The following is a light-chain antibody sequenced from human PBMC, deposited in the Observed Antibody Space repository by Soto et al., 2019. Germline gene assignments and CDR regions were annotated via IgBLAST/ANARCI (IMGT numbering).Light chain of an antibody. J-gene: IGKJ4*01. CDR1: LPISNY. CDR2: AAS. V-gene: IGKV1-27*01. CDR3: QKYNSASLT. Sequence: DIQMTQSPSSLSSYVGDRVTITCRASLPISNYLAWYQQKPAKIPNLLIYAASTLQAGVPSRFSGSGSWTEFALTIICLQPEDVAAYYCQKYNSASLTFGGGTKVEIK.